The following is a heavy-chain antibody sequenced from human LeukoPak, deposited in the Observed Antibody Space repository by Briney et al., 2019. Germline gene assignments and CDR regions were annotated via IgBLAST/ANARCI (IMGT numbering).Heavy chain of an antibody. CDR1: GFTFVSYA. CDR3: AKDTGYSTGWYAVDY. D-gene: IGHD6-19*01. V-gene: IGHV3-23*01. CDR2: IGANGGPK. Sequence: GGSLRLSCAASGFTFVSYAMNWVRQAPGKGLEWVSAIGANGGPKYYTDSVKGRFTISRDSSKNTLYLQMNSLRADDTAIYYCAKDTGYSTGWYAVDYWGQGTLVTVSS. J-gene: IGHJ4*02.